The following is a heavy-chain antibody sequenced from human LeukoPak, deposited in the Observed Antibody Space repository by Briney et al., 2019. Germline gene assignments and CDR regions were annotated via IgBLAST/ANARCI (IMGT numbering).Heavy chain of an antibody. V-gene: IGHV3-21*01. Sequence: PGGFLRLSCAASGFTFSSYSIHWVRQAPGKGLEWVSSISSSSTYIFYADSVKGRFTISRDNAKNSLYLQVNSLRAEDTAVYYCARAWAGAIDYWGQGTLVTVSS. CDR2: ISSSSTYI. D-gene: IGHD6-19*01. CDR1: GFTFSSYS. CDR3: ARAWAGAIDY. J-gene: IGHJ4*02.